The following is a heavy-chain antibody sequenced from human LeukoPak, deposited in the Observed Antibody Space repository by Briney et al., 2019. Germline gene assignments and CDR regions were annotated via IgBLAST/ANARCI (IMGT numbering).Heavy chain of an antibody. CDR2: IYPGDSDI. D-gene: IGHD2-2*01. Sequence: AESLMISCRAAADSSTNYCSRRLRQMAAGGLVGLGIIYPGDSDIRNNPSFQGRVTISIDKSISTVYLQWSSLKASDTAMYYCARDGPVPATADAFDFWGQGTMVTVSS. J-gene: IGHJ3*01. V-gene: IGHV5-51*01. CDR1: ADSSTNYC. CDR3: ARDGPVPATADAFDF.